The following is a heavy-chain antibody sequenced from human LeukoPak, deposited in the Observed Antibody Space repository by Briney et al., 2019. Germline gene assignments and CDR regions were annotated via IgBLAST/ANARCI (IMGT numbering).Heavy chain of an antibody. CDR2: INWNGGST. CDR3: ARPYCSSTSCHPLN. V-gene: IGHV3-20*04. Sequence: PGGSLRLSCAASGFTFDDYGMSWVRQAPGKGLEWVSGINWNGGSTGYADSVKGRFTISRDNAKNSLYLQMNSLRAEDTAVYYCARPYCSSTSCHPLNWGQGTLVTVSS. D-gene: IGHD2-2*01. J-gene: IGHJ4*02. CDR1: GFTFDDYG.